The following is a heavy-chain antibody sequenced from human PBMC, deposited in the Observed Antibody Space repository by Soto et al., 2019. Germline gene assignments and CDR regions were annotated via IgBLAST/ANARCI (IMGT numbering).Heavy chain of an antibody. J-gene: IGHJ4*02. V-gene: IGHV3-23*01. CDR3: ARDYIYDILTGLGY. CDR2: IGESGTPT. CDR1: GFTFSSYA. D-gene: IGHD3-9*01. Sequence: PGGSLRLSCAASGFTFSSYAMKWVRQAPGKGLEWVSLIGESGTPTYYADSVKGRFTISRDNSKNTLYLQMNSLRAEDTAVYYCARDYIYDILTGLGYWGQGTLVTVSS.